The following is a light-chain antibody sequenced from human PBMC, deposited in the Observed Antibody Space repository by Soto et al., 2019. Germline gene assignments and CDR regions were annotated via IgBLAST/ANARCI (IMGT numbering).Light chain of an antibody. CDR2: KAS. V-gene: IGKV1-5*03. CDR3: QQLNTNPQT. CDR1: QTISSW. J-gene: IGKJ1*01. Sequence: DVQVTLSLSTVSGSVRDRVTITCLASQTISSWLAWYQQKPGKAPKLLIYKASTLKSGVPSRFSGSGSGTDFTLTISSLQPDDFATYYCQQLNTNPQTSGQGTKVDVK.